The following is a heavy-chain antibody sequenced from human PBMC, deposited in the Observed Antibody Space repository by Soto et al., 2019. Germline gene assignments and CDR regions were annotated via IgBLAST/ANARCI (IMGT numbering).Heavy chain of an antibody. J-gene: IGHJ4*02. Sequence: QVQLQESGPGLVKTSETLSLTCIVSGGSIRPYYWSWVRQPPGKGLECIGYIHSSGTTNYNPSLKSRVTISVDTSKNQFSLKLNSVASADTAVYYCARQGSTSLRYFDYWGQGTVVTVSS. V-gene: IGHV4-59*08. CDR1: GGSIRPYY. D-gene: IGHD2-2*01. CDR3: ARQGSTSLRYFDY. CDR2: IHSSGTT.